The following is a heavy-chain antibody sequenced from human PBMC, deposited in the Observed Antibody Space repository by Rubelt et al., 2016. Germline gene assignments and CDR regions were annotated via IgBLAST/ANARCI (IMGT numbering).Heavy chain of an antibody. D-gene: IGHD3-10*01. CDR3: ATDYYDSGSRGH. CDR1: GFIFSNYA. J-gene: IGHJ4*02. CDR2: IKQDGSEK. V-gene: IGHV3-7*04. Sequence: EVHLLESGGDLVQPGGSLRLSCAASGFIFSNYAMSWVRQAPGKGLEWVANIKQDGSEKNYADSVKGRFTISRDNSKNTLYLQMNSLIPDETAIYYCATDYYDSGSRGHWGQGSLVTVSS.